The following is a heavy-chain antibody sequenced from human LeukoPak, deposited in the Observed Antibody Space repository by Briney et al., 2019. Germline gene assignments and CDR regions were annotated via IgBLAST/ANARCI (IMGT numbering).Heavy chain of an antibody. V-gene: IGHV1-8*01. CDR1: GYTFTSYD. J-gene: IGHJ4*02. D-gene: IGHD3-22*01. CDR3: ARGARYYDSSGYYLGYYFDY. Sequence: ASVKVSCKASGYTFTSYDINWVRQATGQGLEWMGWMNPNSGNTGYAQKFQGRVTMTRNTSISTAYMELSSLRSEDTAVYYCARGARYYDSSGYYLGYYFDYWGQGTLVTVSS. CDR2: MNPNSGNT.